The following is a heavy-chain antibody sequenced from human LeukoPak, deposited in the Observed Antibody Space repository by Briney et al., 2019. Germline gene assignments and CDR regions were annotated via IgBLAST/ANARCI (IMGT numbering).Heavy chain of an antibody. CDR3: VRKSATRRTSEFDY. CDR2: ITPNSGGT. CDR1: GYTFTDYY. D-gene: IGHD2-15*01. V-gene: IGHV1-2*02. J-gene: IGHJ4*02. Sequence: GASVKVSCKASGYTFTDYYIHWVRQAPGQGLEWMGWITPNSGGTKYAQRFQGRVTKTRDTSISTAYMDLSSLGSDDTAVFYCVRKSATRRTSEFDYWGQGTPVTVSS.